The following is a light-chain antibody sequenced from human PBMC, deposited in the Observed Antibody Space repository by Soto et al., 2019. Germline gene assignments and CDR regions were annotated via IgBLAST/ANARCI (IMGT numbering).Light chain of an antibody. V-gene: IGLV1-51*02. CDR3: GTWDSSLSVGV. Sequence: QSVLTQPPSVSAAPGQKVTISCSGSSSNIGKNYVSWYQQFPGTAPKVLIYETNKRTSGIPDRFSGSKSGTSATLGITGLQSGDEADYYCGTWDSSLSVGVFGGGTKLTVL. CDR2: ETN. CDR1: SSNIGKNY. J-gene: IGLJ2*01.